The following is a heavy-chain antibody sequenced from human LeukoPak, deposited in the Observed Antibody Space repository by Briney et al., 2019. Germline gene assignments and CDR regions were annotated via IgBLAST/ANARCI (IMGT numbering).Heavy chain of an antibody. V-gene: IGHV1-2*02. CDR2: INPHSGGT. D-gene: IGHD3-9*01. J-gene: IGHJ3*02. Sequence: GASVKVSCKTSGYTFTDYYMHWVRQAPGQGLEWMGWINPHSGGTNYAQKLQGRVTMTTDTSTSTAYMELSRLRSDDTAVYYCARGRYKEAYYDILTGYYRGRAFDIWGQGTMVTVSS. CDR1: GYTFTDYY. CDR3: ARGRYKEAYYDILTGYYRGRAFDI.